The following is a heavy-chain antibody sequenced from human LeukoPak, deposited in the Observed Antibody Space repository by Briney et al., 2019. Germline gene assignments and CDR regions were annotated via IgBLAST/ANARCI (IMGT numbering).Heavy chain of an antibody. CDR1: GFTFSRYE. D-gene: IGHD6-13*01. V-gene: IGHV3-74*01. Sequence: GGSLRLSCAASGFTFSRYEMNWIRQAPGKGLVWVSRINSDGSSTSYADSVKGRFTISRDNAKNTLYLQMNSLRAEDTAVYYCARDPRYSSTWYYFDYWGQGTLVTVSS. CDR3: ARDPRYSSTWYYFDY. CDR2: INSDGSST. J-gene: IGHJ4*02.